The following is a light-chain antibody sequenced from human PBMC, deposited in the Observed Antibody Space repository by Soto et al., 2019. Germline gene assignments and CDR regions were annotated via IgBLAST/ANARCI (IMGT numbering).Light chain of an antibody. V-gene: IGLV2-14*01. CDR3: SSYTSSKTVI. CDR1: TTDFGTYNY. Sequence: QSALTQPASVSGSPGQSITISCTGSTTDFGTYNYVSWYQHHPGKAPKLMIYEVNNRPSGISNRFSGSKSGNTASLTVSGLQAEDEADYYCSSYTSSKTVIFGGGTKVTVL. J-gene: IGLJ2*01. CDR2: EVN.